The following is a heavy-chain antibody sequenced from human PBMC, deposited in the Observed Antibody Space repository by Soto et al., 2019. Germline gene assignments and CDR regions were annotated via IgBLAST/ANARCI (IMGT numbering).Heavy chain of an antibody. D-gene: IGHD3-22*01. CDR2: ISYDGSNK. CDR3: ARDVSDYYDSSGFGSWFDP. V-gene: IGHV3-30-3*01. Sequence: GGSLRLSCAASGFTFSSYAMHWVRQAPGKGLEWVAVISYDGSNKYYADSVKGRFTISRDNSKNTLYLQMNSLRAEDTAVYYCARDVSDYYDSSGFGSWFDPWGQGTLVTVSS. CDR1: GFTFSSYA. J-gene: IGHJ5*02.